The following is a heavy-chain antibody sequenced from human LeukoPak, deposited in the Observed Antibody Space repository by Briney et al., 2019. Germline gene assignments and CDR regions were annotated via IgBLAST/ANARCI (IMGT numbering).Heavy chain of an antibody. CDR3: ARVVRAPLYYFDS. D-gene: IGHD1-26*01. V-gene: IGHV3-30-3*01. Sequence: GGSLRLSCAASGCSSSDYNMHWVRQAPGKGLEWVAVMSYDGSSRHYADSVKGRFTRSRDNSKNTQFLQMNSLRAEDTALYYCARVVRAPLYYFDSWGQGTLVTVSS. CDR2: MSYDGSSR. CDR1: GCSSSDYN. J-gene: IGHJ4*02.